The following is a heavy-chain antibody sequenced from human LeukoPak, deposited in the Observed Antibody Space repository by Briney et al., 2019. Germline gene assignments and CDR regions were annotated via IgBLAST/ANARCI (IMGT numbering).Heavy chain of an antibody. D-gene: IGHD6-19*01. V-gene: IGHV1-3*01. CDR1: GYTFTSYA. Sequence: ASVKVSCKASGYTFTSYAVHWVRQAPGQRLEWMGWINADNGNTKYLQKFQGRVTFTRDTSASTAYMELSSLRSEDTAVYYCAARSSYSSGWNFDYWGQGTLVTVSS. CDR2: INADNGNT. J-gene: IGHJ4*02. CDR3: AARSSYSSGWNFDY.